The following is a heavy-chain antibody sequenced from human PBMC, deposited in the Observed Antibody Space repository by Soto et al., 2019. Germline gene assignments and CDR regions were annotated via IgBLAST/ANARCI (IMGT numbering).Heavy chain of an antibody. CDR1: GFTFSSYD. D-gene: IGHD3-22*01. Sequence: SLRLSCAASGFTFSSYDMHWVRQATGKGLEWVSAIGTAGDTYYPGSVKGRFTISRENAKNSLYLQMNSLRAEDTAVYYCASFSDSSGYYLYWGQGTLVTVSS. CDR3: ASFSDSSGYYLY. J-gene: IGHJ4*02. CDR2: IGTAGDT. V-gene: IGHV3-13*01.